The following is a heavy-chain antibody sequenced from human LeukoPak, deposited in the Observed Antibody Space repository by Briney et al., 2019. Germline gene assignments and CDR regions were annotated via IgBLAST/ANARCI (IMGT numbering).Heavy chain of an antibody. J-gene: IGHJ4*02. CDR3: ASPGIAAEEFDY. D-gene: IGHD6-13*01. CDR2: IIPIFGTA. CDR1: GGTFSSYA. V-gene: IGHV1-69*13. Sequence: ASVKVSCKASGGTFSSYAISWVRQAPGQGLEWMGGIIPIFGTANYAQKFQGRVTITADESTSTAYMDLSSLRSEDTAVYYCASPGIAAEEFDYWGQGTLVTVSS.